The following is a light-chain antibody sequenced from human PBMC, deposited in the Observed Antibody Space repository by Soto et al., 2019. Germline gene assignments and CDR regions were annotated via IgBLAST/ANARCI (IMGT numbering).Light chain of an antibody. J-gene: IGKJ4*01. CDR1: QSVDIN. CDR3: QQSFSPLLT. Sequence: EIVMTQSPATLSVSPGDRVTLSCRASQSVDINLAWYQQRPGQAPRLLVYGASTKATDMPGRFSGRGSGAEFTLTISSLQPEDFATYYCQQSFSPLLTFGGGTKVDIK. V-gene: IGKV3-15*01. CDR2: GAS.